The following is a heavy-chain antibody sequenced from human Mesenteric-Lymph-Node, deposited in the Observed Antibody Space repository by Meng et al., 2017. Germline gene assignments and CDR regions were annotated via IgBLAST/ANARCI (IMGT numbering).Heavy chain of an antibody. Sequence: QVPLTDSGPVLVQPSRPLSLTAAVSGGSISSNNWWSWVRQPPGKGLEWIGEVYHNGNANYNPSLKSRVTISVDKSKNQFSLKLSFVAAADTAIYYCARELDAVGVTAYDLWGQGTLVTVSS. CDR2: VYHNGNA. V-gene: IGHV4-4*02. D-gene: IGHD2-21*02. CDR1: GGSISSNNW. CDR3: ARELDAVGVTAYDL. J-gene: IGHJ4*02.